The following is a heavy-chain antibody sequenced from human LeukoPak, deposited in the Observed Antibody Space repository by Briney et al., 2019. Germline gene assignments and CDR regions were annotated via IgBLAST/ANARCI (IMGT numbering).Heavy chain of an antibody. J-gene: IGHJ3*02. CDR3: SRWGTYSSSWLGAFDI. D-gene: IGHD6-13*01. V-gene: IGHV3-48*03. Sequence: PGGSLRLSCAASGFTFSSFEMNWVRQGPGKGLEWVSFISSSGGTTQYADSVKGRFTTSRDNARNSLHLQMNSLRAEDTAVYYCSRWGTYSSSWLGAFDIWGQGAVVTVSS. CDR1: GFTFSSFE. CDR2: ISSSGGTT.